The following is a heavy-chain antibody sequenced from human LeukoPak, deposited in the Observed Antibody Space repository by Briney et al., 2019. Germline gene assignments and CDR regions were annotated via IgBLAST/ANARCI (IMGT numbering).Heavy chain of an antibody. CDR2: INPSGGST. V-gene: IGHV1-46*01. D-gene: IGHD3-22*01. J-gene: IGHJ4*02. Sequence: GASVKVSCKASGYTFTSYDINWVRQATGQGLEWMGIINPSGGSTSYAQKFQGRVTMTRDMSTSTVYMELSSLRSEDTAVYYCARVPAYDSSGYYLPEDYWGQGTLVTVSS. CDR3: ARVPAYDSSGYYLPEDY. CDR1: GYTFTSYD.